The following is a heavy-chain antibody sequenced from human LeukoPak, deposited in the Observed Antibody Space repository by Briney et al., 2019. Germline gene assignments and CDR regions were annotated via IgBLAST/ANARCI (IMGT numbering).Heavy chain of an antibody. CDR1: GFTFSSYA. D-gene: IGHD1-26*01. V-gene: IGHV3-23*01. CDR2: ISGSGGST. J-gene: IGHJ4*02. CDR3: AKAVGGSYSPGMYYFDY. Sequence: GGSLRLSCAASGFTFSSYAMSWVRQAPGKGLEWVSAISGSGGSTYYADSVKGRFTISRDNSKNTLYLQMNSLRAEDTAVYYCAKAVGGSYSPGMYYFDYWGQETLVTVSS.